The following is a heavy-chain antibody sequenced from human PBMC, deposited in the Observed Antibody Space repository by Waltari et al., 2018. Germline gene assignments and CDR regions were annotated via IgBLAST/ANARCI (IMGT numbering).Heavy chain of an antibody. CDR2: INHSGST. CDR3: ARQFSSGWYSEY. CDR1: GAPFGGDD. Sequence: QVQLQQWGAGLLKPSETLSLTCAVHGAPFGGDDWSWFRQSPGKGLEWIGEINHSGSTNYNPSLKSRVTISVDTSKNQFSLKVSSVTAADTAVYYCARQFSSGWYSEYWGQGTLVTVSS. D-gene: IGHD6-19*01. V-gene: IGHV4-34*01. J-gene: IGHJ4*02.